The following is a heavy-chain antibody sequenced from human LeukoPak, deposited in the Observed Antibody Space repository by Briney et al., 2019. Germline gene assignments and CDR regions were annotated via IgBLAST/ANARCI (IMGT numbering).Heavy chain of an antibody. CDR1: GFTVSSNY. V-gene: IGHV3-53*01. J-gene: IGHJ4*02. CDR2: IYSGGST. Sequence: HPGGSLRLSCAASGFTVSSNYMSWVRQAPGKGLEWVSVIYSGGSTYYADSVKGRFTISRDNAKNSLYLQMNSLRAEDTAVYYCAREDCSSTSCPKGFDYWGQGTLVTVSS. D-gene: IGHD2-2*01. CDR3: AREDCSSTSCPKGFDY.